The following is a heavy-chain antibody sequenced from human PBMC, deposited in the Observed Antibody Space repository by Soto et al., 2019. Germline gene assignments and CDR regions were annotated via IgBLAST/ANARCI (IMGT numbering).Heavy chain of an antibody. Sequence: QLQLHQSGPGLVKPSENLSLTCTVSGASISSSRSYWGWVRQPPGKGLEGIVRFYYTGGTYSTDYNPSLKSRVTISVDTSKSKFSLNLRSVTAADTAVYYCASPRQGNYAFLSGYYALDYWGQGTLVTVSS. D-gene: IGHD3-3*01. CDR3: ASPRQGNYAFLSGYYALDY. J-gene: IGHJ4*02. CDR1: GASISSSRSY. CDR2: FYYTGGT. V-gene: IGHV4-39*01.